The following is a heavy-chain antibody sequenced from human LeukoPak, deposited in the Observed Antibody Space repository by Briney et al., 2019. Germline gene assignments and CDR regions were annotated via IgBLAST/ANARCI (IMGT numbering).Heavy chain of an antibody. CDR2: IYHSGST. Sequence: SETLSLTCTVSGGSISSGGYYWSWIRQPPGKGLEWIGYIYHSGSTYYNPSLKSRVTISVDRSKNQFSLKLSSVTAADTAVYFCARTGSYDTSGFYYNYWGQGTLVTVSS. CDR3: ARTGSYDTSGFYYNY. D-gene: IGHD3-22*01. CDR1: GGSISSGGYY. V-gene: IGHV4-30-2*01. J-gene: IGHJ4*02.